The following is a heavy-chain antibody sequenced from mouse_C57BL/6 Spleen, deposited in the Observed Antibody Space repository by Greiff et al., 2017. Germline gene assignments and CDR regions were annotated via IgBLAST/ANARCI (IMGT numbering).Heavy chain of an antibody. CDR3: ARWDYGSYFDY. V-gene: IGHV1-72*01. J-gene: IGHJ2*01. CDR1: GYTFTSYW. D-gene: IGHD2-1*01. Sequence: QVQLQQPGAELVKPGASVKLSCKASGYTFTSYWMHWVKQRPGRGLEWIGRIDTNSGGTKYNEKFKSKATLTVDKPSSTAYMQLSILTSEDSAVYYCARWDYGSYFDYWGQGTTLTVSS. CDR2: IDTNSGGT.